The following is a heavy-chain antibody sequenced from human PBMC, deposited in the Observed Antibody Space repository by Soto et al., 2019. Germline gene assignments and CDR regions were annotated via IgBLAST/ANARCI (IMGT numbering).Heavy chain of an antibody. D-gene: IGHD5-18*01. CDR3: ARHPDYSYGYCDI. CDR1: GGSISSSSYY. CDR2: IYYSGST. Sequence: QLQLQESGPGLVKPSETLSLTCTVSGGSISSSSYYWGWIRQPPGKGLEWIGSIYYSGSTYYNPSLKSRVTISVDTSKNQFSLKLSSVTAADTAVYYCARHPDYSYGYCDIWGQGTMVTVFS. J-gene: IGHJ3*02. V-gene: IGHV4-39*01.